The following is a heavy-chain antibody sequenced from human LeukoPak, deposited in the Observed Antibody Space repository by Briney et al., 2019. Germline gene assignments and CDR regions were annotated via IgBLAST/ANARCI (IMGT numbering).Heavy chain of an antibody. Sequence: GASVKVSCKASGGTFSSYAISWVRQAPGQGLEWMGRIIPIFGTANYAPKFQGRVTITTDESTSTAYMELSSLRSEDTAVYYCARSIEMATMGSPLIDYWGQGTLVTVSS. J-gene: IGHJ4*02. CDR2: IIPIFGTA. CDR1: GGTFSSYA. D-gene: IGHD5-24*01. CDR3: ARSIEMATMGSPLIDY. V-gene: IGHV1-69*05.